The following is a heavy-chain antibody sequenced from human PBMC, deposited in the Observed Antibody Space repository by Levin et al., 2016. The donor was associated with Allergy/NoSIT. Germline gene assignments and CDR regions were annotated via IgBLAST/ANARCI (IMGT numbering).Heavy chain of an antibody. D-gene: IGHD2-2*02. V-gene: IGHV4-39*01. Sequence: SETLSLTCTVSGGFISSSSYYWGWIRQPPGKGLEWIGSIYYSGSTYYNPSLKSRVTISVDTSKNQFSLKLSSVTAADTAVYYCARQWSVVVPAAIEEFDYWGQGTLVTVSS. CDR3: ARQWSVVVPAAIEEFDY. J-gene: IGHJ4*02. CDR1: GGFISSSSYY. CDR2: IYYSGST.